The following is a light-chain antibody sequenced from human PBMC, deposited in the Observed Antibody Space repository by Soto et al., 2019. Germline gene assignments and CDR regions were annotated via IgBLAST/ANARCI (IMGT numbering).Light chain of an antibody. CDR1: QNVRAF. V-gene: IGKV3-20*01. CDR3: HQYGVSPRT. J-gene: IGKJ1*01. CDR2: GAS. Sequence: EVVLTQSPATLSLSPGERATLSCRASQNVRAFLDWYQQKPGQAPRLLIYGASSRATGIPDRFRGSGSGTDFTLTIYSLEPEDFAVYYCHQYGVSPRTFGQGTKVDIK.